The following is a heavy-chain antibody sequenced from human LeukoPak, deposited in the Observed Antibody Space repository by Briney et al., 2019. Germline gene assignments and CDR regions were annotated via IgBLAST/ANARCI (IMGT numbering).Heavy chain of an antibody. CDR1: GGTFSSYA. CDR3: ASPYSSGSLDY. D-gene: IGHD6-19*01. J-gene: IGHJ4*02. Sequence: SVTVSCKASGGTFSSYAISWVRQAPGQGLEWMGRIIPILGIANYAQKFQGRVTITADKSTSTAYMELSSLRSEDTAVYYCASPYSSGSLDYWGQGTLVTVSS. CDR2: IIPILGIA. V-gene: IGHV1-69*04.